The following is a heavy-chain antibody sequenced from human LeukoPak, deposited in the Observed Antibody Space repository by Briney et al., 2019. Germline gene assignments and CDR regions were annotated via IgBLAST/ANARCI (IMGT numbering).Heavy chain of an antibody. V-gene: IGHV1-18*01. Sequence: ASVEVSCKASGYTFTSYGISWVRQAPGQGLEWMGWISAYNGNTNYAQKLQGRVTMTTDTSTSTAYMELRSLRSEDTAVYYCAREVFPYYYGMDVWGQGTTVTVSS. CDR1: GYTFTSYG. CDR3: AREVFPYYYGMDV. CDR2: ISAYNGNT. D-gene: IGHD1-14*01. J-gene: IGHJ6*02.